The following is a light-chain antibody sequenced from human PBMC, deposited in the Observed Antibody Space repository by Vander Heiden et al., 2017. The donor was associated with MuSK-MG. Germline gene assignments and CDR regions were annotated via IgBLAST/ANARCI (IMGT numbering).Light chain of an antibody. V-gene: IGKV1-27*01. CDR3: QADDRVRFA. Sequence: DIQMTQSPSSLSASVGDRVTITCRASQDISDYLAWYQQRPGQVPKLLMYAASVDHLGVSSRFSGSGSGTDFILSITSLEPDDVGTYFCQADDRVRFAYGQGTKVHIK. CDR2: AAS. CDR1: QDISDY. J-gene: IGKJ3*01.